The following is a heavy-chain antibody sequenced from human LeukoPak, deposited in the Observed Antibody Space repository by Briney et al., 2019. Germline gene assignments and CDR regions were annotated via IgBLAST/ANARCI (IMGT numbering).Heavy chain of an antibody. CDR2: INPNSGGT. J-gene: IGHJ3*02. CDR3: ARVRYYYDSSDGAFDI. D-gene: IGHD3-22*01. V-gene: IGHV1-2*02. Sequence: GASVKISCKASGYTFTGYYMHWVRQAPGQGLEWMGWINPNSGGTIYAQKFQGRVTMTRDTSISTAYMELSRLRSDDTAVYYCARVRYYYDSSDGAFDIWGQGTMVTVSS. CDR1: GYTFTGYY.